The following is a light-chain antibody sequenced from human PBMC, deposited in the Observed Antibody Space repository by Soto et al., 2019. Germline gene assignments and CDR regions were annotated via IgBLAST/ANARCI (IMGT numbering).Light chain of an antibody. V-gene: IGLV1-40*01. CDR3: QSYESSLTVWTV. CDR1: RSNLGAGYD. CDR2: ANS. Sequence: QSVLTKPPSVSGAPGQRVTISCSGSRSNLGAGYDVQWYQQFPGTAPKLLIYANSARPSGVPDRFSGSKSGTSASLAITGLQAEDDHDYYCQSYESSLTVWTVFGNGTKVT. J-gene: IGLJ1*01.